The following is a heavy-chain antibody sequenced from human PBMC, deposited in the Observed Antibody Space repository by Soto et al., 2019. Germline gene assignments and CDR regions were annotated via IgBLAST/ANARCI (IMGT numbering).Heavy chain of an antibody. CDR1: GFTFSSYA. J-gene: IGHJ6*02. Sequence: GGSLILSCAASGFTFSSYAMSWVRHAPGKGLEWVSAISGSGGSTYYADSVKGRFTISRDNSKNTLYLQMNSLRAEDTAVYYCAKEDYRQPDYYYGMDVWGQGTTVTVPS. V-gene: IGHV3-23*01. CDR3: AKEDYRQPDYYYGMDV. CDR2: ISGSGGST. D-gene: IGHD4-4*01.